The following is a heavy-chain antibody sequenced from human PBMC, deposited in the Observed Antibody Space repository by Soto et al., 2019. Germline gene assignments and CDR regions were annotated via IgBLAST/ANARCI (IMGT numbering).Heavy chain of an antibody. CDR3: TTGLAAAGTNY. D-gene: IGHD6-13*01. J-gene: IGHJ4*02. V-gene: IGHV3-15*01. CDR1: GFTFNAAW. CDR2: IKSKTDGGTT. Sequence: LRLSCAASGFTFNAAWMSWVRQAPGKGLEWVGHIKSKTDGGTTDFAAPVKGRFTISRDDSKNTVYLQMNSLKIEDTAVYYCTTGLAAAGTNYWGQGTLVTVSS.